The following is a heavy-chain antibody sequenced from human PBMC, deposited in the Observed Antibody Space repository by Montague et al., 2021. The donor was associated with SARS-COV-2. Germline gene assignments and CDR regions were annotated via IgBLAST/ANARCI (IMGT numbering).Heavy chain of an antibody. D-gene: IGHD2-2*01. Sequence: SETLSLTCAVYGGSFSGYYWSWIRQPPGKGLEWIGEINHSGSTNYNPSLKSRDTISVDTSKNQFSLKLSSVTAADTAVYYCARGDIVVVPAALGIAFYYYYYMDVWGKGTTVTVSS. CDR2: INHSGST. CDR3: ARGDIVVVPAALGIAFYYYYYMDV. V-gene: IGHV4-34*01. J-gene: IGHJ6*03. CDR1: GGSFSGYY.